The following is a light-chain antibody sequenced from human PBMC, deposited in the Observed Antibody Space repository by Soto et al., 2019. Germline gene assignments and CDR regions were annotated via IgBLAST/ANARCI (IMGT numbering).Light chain of an antibody. V-gene: IGLV1-40*01. CDR1: RSNIARNG. J-gene: IGLJ2*01. CDR2: GNN. Sequence: QSVLTQPPSVSGAPRQRVTISCSGSRSNIARNGVNWYQHLPGKAPRLLIYGNNNRPSGVPDRFSGSKSGTSASLAISGLQAEDEADYYCQCYDSSLRGVLFGGGTKLTVL. CDR3: QCYDSSLRGVL.